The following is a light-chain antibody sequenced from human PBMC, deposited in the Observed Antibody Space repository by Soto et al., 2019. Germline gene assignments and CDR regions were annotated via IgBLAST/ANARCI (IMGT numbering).Light chain of an antibody. CDR1: QGISSY. CDR2: AAS. Sequence: DIQLTQSPSFLSASVGYRVTINCRASQGISSYLAWYQQKPGKAPKLLIYAASTLQSGVPSRFSGSGSGTEFTLTISSLQTEDFATYYCQQLNSYPRTFGRGTKVDIK. J-gene: IGKJ4*01. V-gene: IGKV1-9*01. CDR3: QQLNSYPRT.